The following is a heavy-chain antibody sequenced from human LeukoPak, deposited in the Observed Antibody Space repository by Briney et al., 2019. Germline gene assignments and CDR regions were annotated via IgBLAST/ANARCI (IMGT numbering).Heavy chain of an antibody. CDR1: AFTFSSYW. CDR2: INQDGSEK. V-gene: IGHV3-7*02. CDR3: ATQTPYYYDSSGGGLGY. Sequence: GGSLRLSCAASAFTFSSYWMSWVRQAPGKGLEWVANINQDGSEKYYVDSVKGRFTISRDNAKNSLYLQMNSLRAEDTAVYYCATQTPYYYDSSGGGLGYWGQGTLVTVSS. J-gene: IGHJ4*02. D-gene: IGHD3-22*01.